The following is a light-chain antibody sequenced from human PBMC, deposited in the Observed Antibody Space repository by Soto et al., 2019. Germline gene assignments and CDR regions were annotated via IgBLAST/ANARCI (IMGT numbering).Light chain of an antibody. J-gene: IGKJ1*01. CDR1: QSVLYSSNNKNY. CDR3: QQYYSTPRT. Sequence: DIVMTQSPDSLAVSLGERATINCKSSQSVLYSSNNKNYLAWFQQKPGQPPKLLIYWASARESGLPDLFSGSGSGTDFTLTISSLQAEDVAVYYCQQYYSTPRTFGQGTKVEIK. CDR2: WAS. V-gene: IGKV4-1*01.